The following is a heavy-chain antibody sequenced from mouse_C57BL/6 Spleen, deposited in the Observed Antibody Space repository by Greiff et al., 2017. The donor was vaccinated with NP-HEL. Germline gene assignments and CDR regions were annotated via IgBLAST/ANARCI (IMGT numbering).Heavy chain of an antibody. CDR1: GYAFSSSW. Sequence: VQLQQSGPELVKPGASVKISCKASGYAFSSSWMNWVKQRPGKGLEWIGRIYPGDRDTNYNGKFKGKATLTADKSSSTAYMQLSSLTSEDSAVYFCARGTGPWFAYWGQGTLVTVSA. D-gene: IGHD3-1*01. J-gene: IGHJ3*01. CDR2: IYPGDRDT. CDR3: ARGTGPWFAY. V-gene: IGHV1-82*01.